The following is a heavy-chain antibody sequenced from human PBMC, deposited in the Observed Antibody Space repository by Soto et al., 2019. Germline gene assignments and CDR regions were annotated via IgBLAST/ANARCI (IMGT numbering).Heavy chain of an antibody. D-gene: IGHD2-15*01. J-gene: IGHJ6*02. CDR1: GGSISSNDW. Sequence: PSETLSLTCAVSGGSISSNDWWSWVRQAPGKGLEWIGEIHHRDGTNYNPSLKSRVTISVDKSKNEFSLKVKSVTAADTAVYYCGCRVEDISYDYYGMDVWGQGTTVTVSS. CDR3: GCRVEDISYDYYGMDV. CDR2: IHHRDGT. V-gene: IGHV4-4*02.